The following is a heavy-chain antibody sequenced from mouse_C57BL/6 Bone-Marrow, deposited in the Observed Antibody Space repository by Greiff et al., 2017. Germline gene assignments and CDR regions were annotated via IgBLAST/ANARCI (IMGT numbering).Heavy chain of an antibody. D-gene: IGHD2-5*01. CDR1: GFTFSDYY. CDR2: ISNGGGST. Sequence: DVHLVESGGGLVQPGGSLKLSCAASGFTFSDYYMYWVRPTPEKRLEGVAYISNGGGSTYYPDTVKGRFTISRDNAKNTLYLQMSRLKSEDTAMYYCARSYYSNYLDYWGQGTTLTVSS. V-gene: IGHV5-12*01. CDR3: ARSYYSNYLDY. J-gene: IGHJ2*01.